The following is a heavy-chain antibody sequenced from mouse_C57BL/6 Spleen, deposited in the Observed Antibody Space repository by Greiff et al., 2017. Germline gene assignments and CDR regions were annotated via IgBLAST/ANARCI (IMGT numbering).Heavy chain of an antibody. D-gene: IGHD1-1*01. CDR1: GYSITSGYY. Sequence: EVQLLESGPGLVKPSQSLSLTCSVTGYSITSGYYWNWIRQFPGNKLEWMGYISYDGSNNYNPSLKNRISITRDTSKNQFFLKLNSVTTEDTATYYWAREPPLLRRYAMDYWGQGTSVTVSS. CDR2: ISYDGSN. V-gene: IGHV3-6*01. J-gene: IGHJ4*01. CDR3: AREPPLLRRYAMDY.